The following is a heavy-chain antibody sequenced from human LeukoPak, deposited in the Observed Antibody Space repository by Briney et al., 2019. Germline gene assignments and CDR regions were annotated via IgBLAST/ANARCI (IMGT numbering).Heavy chain of an antibody. CDR3: ASQRGVIAVAGPDY. CDR1: GFTFSSYG. V-gene: IGHV3-30*02. D-gene: IGHD6-19*01. Sequence: GGSLRLSCAASGFTFSSYGMHWVRQAPGKGLEWVAFIRYDGSNTYYADSVKGRLTISRDNSKNTLYLQMNSLRAEDTAVYYCASQRGVIAVAGPDYWGQGTLVTVSS. CDR2: IRYDGSNT. J-gene: IGHJ4*02.